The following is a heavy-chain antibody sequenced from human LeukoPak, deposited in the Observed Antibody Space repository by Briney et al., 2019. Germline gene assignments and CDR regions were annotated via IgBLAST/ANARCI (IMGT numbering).Heavy chain of an antibody. CDR1: GFTFSSYW. V-gene: IGHV3-7*01. Sequence: GGSLRLSCAASGFTFSSYWMSWVRQAPGKGLEWVAIIKHDGSERYYVDSVKGRFTISRDNAQQSLYLQMDTLTAEDTAVYYCVTSWVRQQRDFWGQGTLVTVSS. D-gene: IGHD3-10*01. CDR3: VTSWVRQQRDF. CDR2: IKHDGSER. J-gene: IGHJ4*02.